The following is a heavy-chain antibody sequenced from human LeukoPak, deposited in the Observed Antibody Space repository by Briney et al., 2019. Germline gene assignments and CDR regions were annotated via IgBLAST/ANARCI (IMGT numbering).Heavy chain of an antibody. CDR2: LSGSCGST. Sequence: GGSLRLSCAASGFTFGMYAMIWVRQAPGKGLEWVSTLSGSCGSTYYADSVKGRFTISGDESKNTLSLQMNSLRPEDTAVYYCAKNAAGMVLMIYAPLDSWGQGTLVTVSS. V-gene: IGHV3-23*01. CDR3: AKNAAGMVLMIYAPLDS. D-gene: IGHD2-8*01. J-gene: IGHJ4*02. CDR1: GFTFGMYA.